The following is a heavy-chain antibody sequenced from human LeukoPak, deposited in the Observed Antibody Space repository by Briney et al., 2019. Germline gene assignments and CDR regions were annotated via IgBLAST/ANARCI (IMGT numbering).Heavy chain of an antibody. Sequence: GGSLRLSCAASGFTFSSSAMSWVRQAPGKGLEWVSAISNNGGYTYYADSVQGRFTISRDNSKNTLYLQMNSLRAEDTAVYYCARDGRIFGVVIPPYYYYGMDVWGQGTTVTVSS. J-gene: IGHJ6*02. CDR3: ARDGRIFGVVIPPYYYYGMDV. V-gene: IGHV3-23*01. D-gene: IGHD3-3*01. CDR1: GFTFSSSA. CDR2: ISNNGGYT.